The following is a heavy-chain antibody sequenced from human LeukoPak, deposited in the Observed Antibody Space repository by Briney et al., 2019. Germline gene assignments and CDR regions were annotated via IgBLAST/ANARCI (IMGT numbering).Heavy chain of an antibody. CDR2: IIPIFGTA. J-gene: IGHJ6*03. V-gene: IGHV1-69*05. CDR1: GGTFSSYA. Sequence: ASVTVSCKASGGTFSSYAISWVRQAPGQGLEWMGGIIPIFGTANYAQKFQGRVTITTDESTSTAYMELSSLRSEDTAGHYCARSGGPYYFYRPVGAKGPRVPVPS. D-gene: IGHD3-10*01. CDR3: ARSGGPYYFYRPV.